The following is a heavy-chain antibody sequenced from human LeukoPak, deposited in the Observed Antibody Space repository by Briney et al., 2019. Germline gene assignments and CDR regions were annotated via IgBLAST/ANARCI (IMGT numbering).Heavy chain of an antibody. D-gene: IGHD3-3*01. V-gene: IGHV3-7*01. CDR1: GFTFSSYW. CDR2: IKQNGNEK. Sequence: GGSLRLSCAASGFTFSSYWMSWVRQAPGKGLEWVANIKQNGNEKYHVDSVKGRFTISRDNAKNSLYLQMNSLRAEDTAVYYCASSGYYDFWSGYELRAFDIWGQGTMVTVSS. CDR3: ASSGYYDFWSGYELRAFDI. J-gene: IGHJ3*02.